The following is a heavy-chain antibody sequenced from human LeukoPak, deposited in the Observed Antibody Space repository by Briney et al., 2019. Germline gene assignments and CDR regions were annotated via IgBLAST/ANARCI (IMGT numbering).Heavy chain of an antibody. D-gene: IGHD2-2*02. CDR2: IYYSGST. CDR1: GGSISSYY. Sequence: TSETLSLTCTVSGGSISSYYWSWIRQPPGKGLEWIGYIYYSGSTNYNPSLKSRVTISVDTSKNQFSLNLSSVTAADTAVYYCVRQIPHGYYYGMDVWGQGTTVTVSS. J-gene: IGHJ6*02. CDR3: VRQIPHGYYYGMDV. V-gene: IGHV4-59*08.